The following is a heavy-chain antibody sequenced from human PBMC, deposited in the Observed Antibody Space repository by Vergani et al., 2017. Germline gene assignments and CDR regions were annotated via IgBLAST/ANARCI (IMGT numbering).Heavy chain of an antibody. J-gene: IGHJ4*02. V-gene: IGHV3-13*01. D-gene: IGHD6-19*01. Sequence: EVQLLESGGGLVKPGGSLRLSCAASGFTFSSYSMNWVRQAPGKGLEWVSAIGTAGDTYYPGSVKGRFTISRENAKNSLYLQMNSLRAGDTAVYYCAREAGSGDFDYWGQGTLVTVSS. CDR3: AREAGSGDFDY. CDR1: GFTFSSYS. CDR2: IGTAGDT.